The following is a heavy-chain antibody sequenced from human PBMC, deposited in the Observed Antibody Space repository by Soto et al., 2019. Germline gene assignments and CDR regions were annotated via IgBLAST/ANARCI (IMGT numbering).Heavy chain of an antibody. CDR1: GFTFSSYA. V-gene: IGHV3-30-3*01. CDR3: ARRGYCSGGSCLVGGWYFDL. CDR2: ISYDGSKK. J-gene: IGHJ2*01. Sequence: QVQLVESGGGVVQPGRSLRLSCAASGFTFSSYAMHWVRQAPGKGLEWVAVISYDGSKKYYADSVKGRFTISRDNYKNTLYLQMNSLRAEDTAVYYCARRGYCSGGSCLVGGWYFDLWGRGTLVTVSS. D-gene: IGHD2-15*01.